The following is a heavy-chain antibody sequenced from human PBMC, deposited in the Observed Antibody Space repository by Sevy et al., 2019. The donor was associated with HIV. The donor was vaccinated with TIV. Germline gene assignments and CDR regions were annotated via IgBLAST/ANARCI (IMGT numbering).Heavy chain of an antibody. V-gene: IGHV1-69*13. CDR3: ARPRQPYSGSQSFDY. CDR2: IIPIFGTA. Sequence: ASVKVSCKASGGTFSSYAISWVRQAPGQGLEWMGGIIPIFGTANYAQKFQGRVTITADESTSTAYMELSSLRSEDTAVYYCARPRQPYSGSQSFDYWGQGTLVTVSS. CDR1: GGTFSSYA. J-gene: IGHJ4*02. D-gene: IGHD1-26*01.